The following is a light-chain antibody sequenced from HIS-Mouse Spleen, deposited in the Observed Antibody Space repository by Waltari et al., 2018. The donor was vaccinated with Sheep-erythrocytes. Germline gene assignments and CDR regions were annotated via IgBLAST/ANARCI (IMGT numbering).Light chain of an antibody. CDR2: EVS. V-gene: IGLV2-8*01. J-gene: IGLJ3*02. CDR3: SSYAGSNNWV. Sequence: QSALTQPPSASGSPGQSVTISCTGTSSDVGGSNYVSWYQQHPHKAPKLMIYEVSKRPSGVPDRFSGSKSGNTASLTVSGLQAEDEADYYCSSYAGSNNWVFGGGTKLTVL. CDR1: SSDVGGSNY.